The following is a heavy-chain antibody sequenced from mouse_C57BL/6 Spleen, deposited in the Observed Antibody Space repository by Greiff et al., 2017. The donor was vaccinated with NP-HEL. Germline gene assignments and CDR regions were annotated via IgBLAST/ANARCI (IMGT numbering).Heavy chain of an antibody. CDR2: IYPGNSDT. V-gene: IGHV1-5*01. Sequence: EVQLQQSGTVLARPGASVKMSCKTSGYTFTSYWMHWVKQRPGQGLEWIGAIYPGNSDTSYNQKFKGKAKLTAVTSASTAYMELSSLTNEDSAVYYCTRRSYGNYAMDYWGQGTSVTVSS. J-gene: IGHJ4*01. D-gene: IGHD2-1*01. CDR3: TRRSYGNYAMDY. CDR1: GYTFTSYW.